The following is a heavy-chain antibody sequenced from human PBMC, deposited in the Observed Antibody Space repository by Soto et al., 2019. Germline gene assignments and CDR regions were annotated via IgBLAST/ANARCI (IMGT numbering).Heavy chain of an antibody. CDR2: IACDGTNR. CDR3: SKESMGWCDRNRSMVRGPGFDY. D-gene: IGHD3-10*01. Sequence: GGSLRLSCAASGFNFRIYGMSLILQAPGKVLEWVADIACDGTNRDYAYAGKGRVTLSSDNSKNTLYLRMDSLRAEDTAVYYCSKESMGWCDRNRSMVRGPGFDYWGQGTLVPASS. CDR1: GFNFRIYG. V-gene: IGHV3-30*18. J-gene: IGHJ4*02.